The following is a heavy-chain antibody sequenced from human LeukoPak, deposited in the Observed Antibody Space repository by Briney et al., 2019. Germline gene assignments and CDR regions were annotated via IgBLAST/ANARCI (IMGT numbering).Heavy chain of an antibody. CDR2: IYYSGST. CDR1: GGAISSYY. D-gene: IGHD3-22*01. CDR3: ARTNNYYDSSGYYDY. Sequence: SETLSLTCTVSGGAISSYYWSWIRQPPGKGLWWIGDIYYSGSTNYNPSLKRRVTISVDTSKNQFSLKLSSVTAADTAVYYCARTNNYYDSSGYYDYWGPGTLVTVSS. J-gene: IGHJ4*02. V-gene: IGHV4-59*01.